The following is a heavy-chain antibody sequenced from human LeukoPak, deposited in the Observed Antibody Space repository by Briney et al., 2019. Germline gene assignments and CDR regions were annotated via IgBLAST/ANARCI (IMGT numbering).Heavy chain of an antibody. J-gene: IGHJ4*02. V-gene: IGHV3-15*01. CDR3: EGLGYSSSWGTPDPFDY. CDR2: IKSKTDGGTT. CDR1: GFTFSNAW. Sequence: GGPLRLSCAASGFTFSNAWMSWVRQAPGKGLEWDGRIKSKTDGGTTDYAAPVKGRFTISRDDSKNTLYLQMNSLKSEDTAVYYCEGLGYSSSWGTPDPFDYWGQGTLVTVSS. D-gene: IGHD6-13*01.